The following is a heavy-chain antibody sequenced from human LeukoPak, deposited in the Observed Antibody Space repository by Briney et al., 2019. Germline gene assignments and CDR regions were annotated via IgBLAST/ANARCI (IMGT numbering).Heavy chain of an antibody. CDR1: GYTFTTYA. CDR3: ARELAAAAYDVFDI. D-gene: IGHD6-13*01. V-gene: IGHV7-4-1*02. J-gene: IGHJ3*02. CDR2: INTNTGNP. Sequence: ASVKVSCKASGYTFTTYAMNWVRQAPGQGLEWMGWINTNTGNPTYAQGLAGRFVFSLDTSVSTAYLQINSLKAEDTAVYYCARELAAAAYDVFDIWGQGTMVTVSS.